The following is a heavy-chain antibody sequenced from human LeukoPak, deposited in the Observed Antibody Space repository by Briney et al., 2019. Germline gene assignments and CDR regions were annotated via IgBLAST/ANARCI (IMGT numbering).Heavy chain of an antibody. D-gene: IGHD5-18*01. V-gene: IGHV4-39*07. CDR3: ARDLRGYNYGYDS. Sequence: SETLSLTCTVSGGSISSSSYYWGWIRQPPGKGLEWIGSVYHSGSTYQSPSLKSRLTIAVDTSKNQFSLKVSSVTAADTAVYYCARDLRGYNYGYDSWGQGTLVTVSS. CDR2: VYHSGST. CDR1: GGSISSSSYY. J-gene: IGHJ5*01.